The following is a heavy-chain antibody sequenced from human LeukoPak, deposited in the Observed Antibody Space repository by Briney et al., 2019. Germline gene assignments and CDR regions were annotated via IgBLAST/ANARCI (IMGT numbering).Heavy chain of an antibody. CDR3: ARDRLRFDP. CDR2: INPNSGGT. V-gene: IGHV1-2*02. D-gene: IGHD6-25*01. Sequence: GASVKVSCKASGYTFTSYGISWVRQAPGQGLEWMGWINPNSGGTNYAQKFQGRVTMTRDTSISTAYMELSRLRSDDTAVYYCARDRLRFDPWGQGTLVTVSS. J-gene: IGHJ5*02. CDR1: GYTFTSYG.